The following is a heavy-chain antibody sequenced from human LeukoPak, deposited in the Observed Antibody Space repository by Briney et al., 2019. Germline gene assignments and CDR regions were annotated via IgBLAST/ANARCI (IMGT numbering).Heavy chain of an antibody. Sequence: PSETLSLTCTVSGGSLSSSSYYWGWIRQPPGKGLEWIGSIYYSGSTYYNPSLKSRVTISLDTSRNQFSLKLSSVTAADTAVYYCARGGYCSGGSCRDAFDIWGQGTMVTVSS. CDR3: ARGGYCSGGSCRDAFDI. CDR1: GGSLSSSSYY. J-gene: IGHJ3*02. CDR2: IYYSGST. D-gene: IGHD2-15*01. V-gene: IGHV4-39*07.